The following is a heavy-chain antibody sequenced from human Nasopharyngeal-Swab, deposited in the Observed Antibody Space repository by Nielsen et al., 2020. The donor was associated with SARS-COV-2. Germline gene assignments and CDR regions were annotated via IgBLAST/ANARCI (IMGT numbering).Heavy chain of an antibody. CDR3: ASDTYDFWSGYYDTFSYFDY. D-gene: IGHD3-3*01. Sequence: ASVKVSCKASGYTFTSYGISWVRQAPGQGLEWMGWISAYNGNTNYAQKLQGRVTMTTDTSTSTAYMELRSLRSDDTAVYYCASDTYDFWSGYYDTFSYFDYWGQGTLVTVSS. V-gene: IGHV1-18*01. J-gene: IGHJ4*02. CDR1: GYTFTSYG. CDR2: ISAYNGNT.